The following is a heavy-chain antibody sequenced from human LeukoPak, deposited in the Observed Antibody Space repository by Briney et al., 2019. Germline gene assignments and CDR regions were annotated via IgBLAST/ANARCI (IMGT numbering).Heavy chain of an antibody. V-gene: IGHV1-18*04. D-gene: IGHD3-10*01. CDR1: GYTFTGYY. CDR2: ISAYNSAYNGNT. Sequence: SVKVSCKASGYTFTGYYMHWVRQAPGQGLEWMRWISAYNSAYNGNTHYAQKLQGRVTMTTDTSTNTGYMELRSLRSDDTAVYYCAREYGSGSYTGIDYWGQGTLVTVSS. J-gene: IGHJ4*02. CDR3: AREYGSGSYTGIDY.